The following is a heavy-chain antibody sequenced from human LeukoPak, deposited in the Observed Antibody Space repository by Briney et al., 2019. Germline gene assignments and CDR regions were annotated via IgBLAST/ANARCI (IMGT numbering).Heavy chain of an antibody. V-gene: IGHV4-39*01. Sequence: SETLSLTCTVSGGSISSRPYYWGWIRQPPGKGLECIGNMYYSGSIYYNPSLKSRVTISVDTSKNQFSLKLTSVTAADTAVYYCASSVGYSSSLDYWGQGTLVTVSS. CDR3: ASSVGYSSSLDY. CDR2: MYYSGSI. D-gene: IGHD6-13*01. J-gene: IGHJ4*02. CDR1: GGSISSRPYY.